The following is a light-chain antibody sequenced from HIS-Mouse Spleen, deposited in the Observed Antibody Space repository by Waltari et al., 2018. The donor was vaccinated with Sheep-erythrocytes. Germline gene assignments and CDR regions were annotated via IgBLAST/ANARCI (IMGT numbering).Light chain of an antibody. V-gene: IGLV2-11*01. CDR2: DVS. J-gene: IGLJ3*02. CDR1: SSYCAGYNH. Sequence: QSALTQPRSVSGSPGPSVTISCTGTSSYCAGYNHVSWYQQHPGKAPKLMIYDVSKRPSGVPDRFSGSKSGNTSSLTISGLQAEDEADYYCCSYAGSYTWVFGGGTKLTVL. CDR3: CSYAGSYTWV.